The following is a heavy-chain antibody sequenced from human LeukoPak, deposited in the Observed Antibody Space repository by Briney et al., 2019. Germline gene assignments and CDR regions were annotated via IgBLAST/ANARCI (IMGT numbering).Heavy chain of an antibody. V-gene: IGHV4-39*07. J-gene: IGHJ4*02. CDR1: GGSISSSSYY. D-gene: IGHD6-13*01. CDR3: ARDPRYSSSWYGGFDY. CDR2: IYYSGST. Sequence: SETLSLTCTVSGGSISSSSYYWGWIRQPPGKGLEWIGSIYYSGSTYYNPSLKSRVTISVDTSKNQFSLKLSSVTAADTAVYYCARDPRYSSSWYGGFDYWGQGTLVTVSS.